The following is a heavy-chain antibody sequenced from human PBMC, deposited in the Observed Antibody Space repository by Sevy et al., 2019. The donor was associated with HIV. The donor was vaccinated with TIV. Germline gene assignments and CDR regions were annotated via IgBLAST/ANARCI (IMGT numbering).Heavy chain of an antibody. CDR2: IKPNSGGT. CDR1: GYTFTDYY. J-gene: IGHJ5*02. CDR3: ARAPGGYGSAGSCPWFNP. Sequence: ASVKVSCKASGYTFTDYYLHWVRQAPGQGLEWMGWIKPNSGGTKYAQNFQDRVTMTRDTSISTAYMELSSLRSDDTAVYYCARAPGGYGSAGSCPWFNPWGQGTLVTVSS. D-gene: IGHD2-15*01. V-gene: IGHV1-2*02.